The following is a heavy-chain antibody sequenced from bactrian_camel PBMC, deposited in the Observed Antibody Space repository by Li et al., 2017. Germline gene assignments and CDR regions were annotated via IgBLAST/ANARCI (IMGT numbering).Heavy chain of an antibody. CDR3: VRDYGYYDRTLGT. D-gene: IGHD4*01. J-gene: IGHJ4*01. CDR2: IQIEVDGRRT. V-gene: IGHV3S40*01. Sequence: QLVESGGGSVQAGGSLRLSCAASGFTFCNYDMSWVRQAPGKGLEWVSTIQIEVDGRRTLYADSVKGRFTISRDNAEATVYLQMNSLKPEDTALYYCVRDYGYYDRTLGTWGQGTQVTVS. CDR1: GFTFCNYD.